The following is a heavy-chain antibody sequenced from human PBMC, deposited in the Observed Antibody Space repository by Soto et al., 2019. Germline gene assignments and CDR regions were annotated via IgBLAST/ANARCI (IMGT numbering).Heavy chain of an antibody. CDR2: INTRGDNA. Sequence: EVQLLASGGGLVHPGGSLRLSCAASGFTFSKDALCWVRQAPGKAHEWVSTINTRGDNAFYADSLKGRFAISSANSEKTLYLQLNSQRAEYTVVYCLAIGGDWRFAFEFWCQGTMVTVSS. CDR3: AIGGDWRFAFEF. V-gene: IGHV3-23*01. D-gene: IGHD2-21*02. J-gene: IGHJ3*01. CDR1: GFTFSKDA.